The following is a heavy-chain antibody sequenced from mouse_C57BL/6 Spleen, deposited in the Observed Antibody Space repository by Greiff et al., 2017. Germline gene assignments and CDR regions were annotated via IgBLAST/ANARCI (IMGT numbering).Heavy chain of an antibody. CDR2: IDPSDSYT. J-gene: IGHJ4*01. Sequence: QVQLQQPGAELVRPGTSVKLSCKASGYTFTSYWMHWVKQRPGQGLEWIGVIDPSDSYTNYNQKFKGKATLTVDTSSSTAYMQLSSLTSEDSAVYYCAERGAMDYWGQGTSVTVSS. V-gene: IGHV1-59*01. CDR1: GYTFTSYW. CDR3: AERGAMDY.